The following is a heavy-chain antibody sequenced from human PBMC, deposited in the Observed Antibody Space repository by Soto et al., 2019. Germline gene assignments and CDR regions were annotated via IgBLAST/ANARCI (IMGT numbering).Heavy chain of an antibody. CDR2: IDPSDSQT. J-gene: IGHJ4*02. D-gene: IGHD3-22*01. CDR1: GYSFAGYW. V-gene: IGHV5-10-1*01. CDR3: ARQIYDSDSGPNFQYYFDS. Sequence: GESLTTSCKGSGYSFAGYWITWVLQMPGKGLEWMGRIDPSDSQTYYSPSFRGHVTISAAKSITTVFLQWSSLRASDTAMYYCARQIYDSDSGPNFQYYFDSWGQGTMVTVSS.